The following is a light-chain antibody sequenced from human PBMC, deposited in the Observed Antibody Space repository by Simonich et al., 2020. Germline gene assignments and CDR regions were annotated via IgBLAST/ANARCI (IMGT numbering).Light chain of an antibody. CDR2: GAS. CDR3: QQYNNCPLT. V-gene: IGKV3-15*01. CDR1: QRVSSN. Sequence: EIVMTQSPATLSVSPGERATLSCRASQRVSSNLAWYQQKPGQAPRLLIYGASTRATGIPARFSGSGSGTEFTLTISSMQSEDFAVYYCQQYNNCPLTFGPGTKVDIK. J-gene: IGKJ3*01.